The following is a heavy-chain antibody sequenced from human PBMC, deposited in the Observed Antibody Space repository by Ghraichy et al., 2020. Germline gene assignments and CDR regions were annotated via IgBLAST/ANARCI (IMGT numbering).Heavy chain of an antibody. J-gene: IGHJ3*02. CDR3: ARSITMIGDAFDI. Sequence: GGSLRLSCAASGFTFSSYSMNWVRQAPGKGLEWVSSISSSSYIYYADSVKGRFTISRDNAKNSLYLQMNSLRAEDTAVYYCARSITMIGDAFDIWGQGTMVTVSS. V-gene: IGHV3-21*01. D-gene: IGHD3-22*01. CDR1: GFTFSSYS. CDR2: ISSSSYI.